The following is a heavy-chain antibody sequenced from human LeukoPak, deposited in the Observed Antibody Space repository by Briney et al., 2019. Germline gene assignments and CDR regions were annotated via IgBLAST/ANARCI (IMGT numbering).Heavy chain of an antibody. V-gene: IGHV3-21*04. CDR1: GFTFSTFS. CDR2: ISSSGIYM. D-gene: IGHD5-12*01. J-gene: IGHJ4*02. CDR3: ARGRYSGTTYYFDY. Sequence: GGSLRLSCAASGFTFSTFSMNWVRQAPGKGLEWVSSISSSGIYMYYTDSLRGRFTISRDNAKNSLYLQMNSLRAEDTAMYYCARGRYSGTTYYFDYWGQGTLVTVSS.